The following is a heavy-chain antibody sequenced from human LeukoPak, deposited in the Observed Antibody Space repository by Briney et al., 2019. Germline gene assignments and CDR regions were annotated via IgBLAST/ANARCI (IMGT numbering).Heavy chain of an antibody. CDR1: GGTFSSYA. Sequence: SVKVSCKASGGTFSSYAISWVRQAPGQGLEWMGGIIPIFGTANYAQKFQGRVTITADESTSTAYMELSSLRSEDTAVYYCARAGSYYDSSGYYSAFDIWGQGTMVTVSS. V-gene: IGHV1-69*13. D-gene: IGHD3-22*01. CDR2: IIPIFGTA. J-gene: IGHJ3*02. CDR3: ARAGSYYDSSGYYSAFDI.